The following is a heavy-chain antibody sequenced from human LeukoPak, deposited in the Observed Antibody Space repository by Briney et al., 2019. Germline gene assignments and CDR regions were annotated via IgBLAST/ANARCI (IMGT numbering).Heavy chain of an antibody. V-gene: IGHV4-59*01. J-gene: IGHJ6*02. CDR1: GGSISSYY. CDR2: IYYSGST. D-gene: IGHD2/OR15-2a*01. Sequence: PSETLSLTCTVSGGSISSYYWSWIRQPPGKGLEWIGYIYYSGSTNYNPSLKSRVTILVDTSKNQFSLKLSSVTAADTAVYYCARGGPPCNPNGMDVWGQGTTVTVSS. CDR3: ARGGPPCNPNGMDV.